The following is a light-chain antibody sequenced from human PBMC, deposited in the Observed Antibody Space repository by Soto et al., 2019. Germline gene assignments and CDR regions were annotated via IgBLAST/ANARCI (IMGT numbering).Light chain of an antibody. J-gene: IGLJ3*02. V-gene: IGLV6-57*01. CDR1: SGSIASNY. CDR2: EDN. Sequence: NFMLTQPHSVSESPGKTVIISCTRSSGSIASNYVQWYQQRPGSSPTTVLYEDNQRPSGVPDRFSGSIDSSSNSASLTISGLETEDEADYYCQSYDATNQVFVGGTKLTVL. CDR3: QSYDATNQV.